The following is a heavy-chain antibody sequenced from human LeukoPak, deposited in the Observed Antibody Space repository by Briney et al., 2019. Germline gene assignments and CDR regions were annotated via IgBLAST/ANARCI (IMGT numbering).Heavy chain of an antibody. CDR1: GGSISSRSCC. Sequence: PSETLSLTCTVSGGSISSRSCCWGWIRQPPGKGLEWIGTIYYSGSTNYNPSLKSRVTISLDTSKNQFSLKLISLTAADTAAYYCARVEYGDYGWFDPWGQGTLVTVSS. J-gene: IGHJ5*02. D-gene: IGHD4-17*01. V-gene: IGHV4-39*07. CDR2: IYYSGST. CDR3: ARVEYGDYGWFDP.